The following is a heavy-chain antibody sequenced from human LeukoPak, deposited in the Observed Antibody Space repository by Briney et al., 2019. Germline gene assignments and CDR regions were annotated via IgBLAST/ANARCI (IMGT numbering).Heavy chain of an antibody. CDR3: ARVEGYCSSTSCYARDYYYYYMDV. Sequence: PSETLPLTCTVSGGSISSGGYYWSWIRQHPGKGLEWIGYIYYSGSTYYNPSLKSRVTISVDTSKNQFSLKLSSVTAADTAVYYCARVEGYCSSTSCYARDYYYYYMDVWGKGTTVTVSS. V-gene: IGHV4-31*03. J-gene: IGHJ6*03. CDR1: GGSISSGGYY. D-gene: IGHD2-2*01. CDR2: IYYSGST.